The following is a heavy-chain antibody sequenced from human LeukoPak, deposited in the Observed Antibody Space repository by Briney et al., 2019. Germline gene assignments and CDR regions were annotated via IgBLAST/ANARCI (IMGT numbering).Heavy chain of an antibody. J-gene: IGHJ3*02. CDR2: IYYSGST. CDR1: GGSMNNYY. D-gene: IGHD6-19*01. V-gene: IGHV4-59*08. CDR3: ARPREQWLGNDGFDI. Sequence: SETLSLTCSVSGGSMNNYYWTWIRQFPGKGLEWIGYIYYSGSTNYNPSLKSRVTISIDTSKNQFSPKLRSVTAADSAVYYCARPREQWLGNDGFDIWGQGTMVTVSS.